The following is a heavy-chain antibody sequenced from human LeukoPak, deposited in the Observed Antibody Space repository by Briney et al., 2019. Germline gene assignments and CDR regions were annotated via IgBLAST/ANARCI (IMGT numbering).Heavy chain of an antibody. J-gene: IGHJ4*02. D-gene: IGHD3-22*01. CDR1: GFTFSSYG. Sequence: GGSLRLSCAASGFTFSSYGMHWVRQAPGKGLEWILFIRCDGSNKYYADSVKGRFTISRDNSKNTLYLQMNSLRAEDTAVYYCAKDRRLTYYYDSGGYSPYWGQGTLVTVSS. CDR3: AKDRRLTYYYDSGGYSPY. V-gene: IGHV3-30*02. CDR2: IRCDGSNK.